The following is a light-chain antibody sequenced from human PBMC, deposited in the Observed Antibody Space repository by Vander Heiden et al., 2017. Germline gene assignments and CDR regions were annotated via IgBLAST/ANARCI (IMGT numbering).Light chain of an antibody. CDR3: QVQASGSDHHV. V-gene: IGLV3-21*02. J-gene: IGLJ2*01. CDR1: NIESKS. Sequence: SYVPTQHPSASVAPGPTAKLSTGGNNIESKSVQWYQHNPGRAPVRVVYEDTDRPSGIPDRFSGSNAGNTDTPTITSVEERNEADDDCQVQASGSDHHVFGGGTKLTVL. CDR2: EDT.